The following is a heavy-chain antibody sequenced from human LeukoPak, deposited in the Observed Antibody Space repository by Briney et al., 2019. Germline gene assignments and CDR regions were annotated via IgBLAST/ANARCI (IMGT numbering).Heavy chain of an antibody. Sequence: PGGSLRLSCAASGFTFSSYSMNWVRQAPGKELEGVSSISSSSSYIYYADSVKGRFTISRDNAKNSLYLQMNSLRAEDTAVYYCASGHSGSYYYFDYWGQGTLVTVSS. CDR2: ISSSSSYI. V-gene: IGHV3-21*01. CDR1: GFTFSSYS. J-gene: IGHJ4*02. CDR3: ASGHSGSYYYFDY. D-gene: IGHD1-26*01.